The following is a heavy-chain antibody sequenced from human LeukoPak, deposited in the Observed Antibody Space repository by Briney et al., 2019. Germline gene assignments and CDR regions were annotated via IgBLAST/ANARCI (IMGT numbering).Heavy chain of an antibody. J-gene: IGHJ4*02. Sequence: PGRSLRLSCAASGSTFSSYGFHWVRQAPGKGLEWVAVIWSDGSDKYYSDSVRGRFTISRDNSDNTLYLQMNSLRAEDTAVYFCARTLGGYNYGPYDSWGQGTLVSVSS. CDR2: IWSDGSDK. CDR1: GSTFSSYG. CDR3: ARTLGGYNYGPYDS. D-gene: IGHD5-18*01. V-gene: IGHV3-33*01.